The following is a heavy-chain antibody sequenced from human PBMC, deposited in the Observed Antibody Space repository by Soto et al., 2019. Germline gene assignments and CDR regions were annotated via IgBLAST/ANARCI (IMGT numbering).Heavy chain of an antibody. D-gene: IGHD3-3*01. V-gene: IGHV4-59*01. Sequence: SETLSLTCTVSGGSISSYYWSWIRQPPGKGLEWIGYIYYSGSTGSTNYNPSLKSRVTISVDTSKNQFSLKLSSVTAADTAVYYCAREAPASGFWSGYKTPRHFDYWGQGTLVTVSS. J-gene: IGHJ4*02. CDR2: IYYSGSTGST. CDR1: GGSISSYY. CDR3: AREAPASGFWSGYKTPRHFDY.